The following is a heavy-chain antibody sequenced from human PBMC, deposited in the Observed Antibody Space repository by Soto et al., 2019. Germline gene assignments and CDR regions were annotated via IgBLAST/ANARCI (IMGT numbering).Heavy chain of an antibody. D-gene: IGHD6-19*01. V-gene: IGHV4-34*01. CDR1: GGSFSGYY. CDR2: INHSGST. CDR3: AREAQWLVQDAFDI. Sequence: QVQLQQWGAGLLKPSETLSLTCAVYGGSFSGYYWSWIRQPPGKGLEWIGEINHSGSTNYNPSLKSRVTXXVXTXXNQFSLKLSSVTAADTAVYYCAREAQWLVQDAFDIWGQGTMVTVSS. J-gene: IGHJ3*02.